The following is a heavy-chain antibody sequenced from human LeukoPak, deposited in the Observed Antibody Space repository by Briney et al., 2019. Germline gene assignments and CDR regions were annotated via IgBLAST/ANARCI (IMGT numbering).Heavy chain of an antibody. D-gene: IGHD3-10*01. V-gene: IGHV3-23*01. CDR1: GFTFSSYA. CDR2: ISGNGDIT. Sequence: PGGSLRLSCAASGFTFSSYAMTWVRQAPGKGLEWVSDISGNGDITYYADSVKGRFTISRDNSKNTLYLQMNSLRAEDTAVYYCARDQGVWFGESNNWFDPWGQGTLVTVSS. J-gene: IGHJ5*02. CDR3: ARDQGVWFGESNNWFDP.